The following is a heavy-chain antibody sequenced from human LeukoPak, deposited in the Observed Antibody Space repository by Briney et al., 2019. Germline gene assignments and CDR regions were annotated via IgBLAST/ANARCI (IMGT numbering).Heavy chain of an antibody. J-gene: IGHJ3*02. V-gene: IGHV3-30*04. D-gene: IGHD3-22*01. CDR1: GFTFSSYA. CDR2: ISYVGTNK. CDR3: ARVHPYYDSSGWAFDI. Sequence: PGGSLRLSCAASGFTFSSYAMHWVRQAPGKGLEWVAVISYVGTNKYYADSVKGRFTISRDNAQHSPYLQMNSLRAEDTAVYYCARVHPYYDSSGWAFDIWGQGTMVTVSS.